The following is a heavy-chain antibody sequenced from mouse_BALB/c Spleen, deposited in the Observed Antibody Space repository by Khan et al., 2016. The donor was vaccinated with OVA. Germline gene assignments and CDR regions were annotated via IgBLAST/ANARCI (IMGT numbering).Heavy chain of an antibody. CDR2: INSDGYYT. V-gene: IGHV5-6*01. CDR1: GFTFSAYS. D-gene: IGHD4-1*01. Sequence: EVELVESGGDLMKPGGSLKLSCAASGFTFSAYSMSWVRQTPDKRLEWVASINSDGYYTYYPDSVQGRFTISRNNAKNTLSLQMNSLKSEDIAIYYCASHLTGSFAYWGQGTLVTVSA. J-gene: IGHJ3*01. CDR3: ASHLTGSFAY.